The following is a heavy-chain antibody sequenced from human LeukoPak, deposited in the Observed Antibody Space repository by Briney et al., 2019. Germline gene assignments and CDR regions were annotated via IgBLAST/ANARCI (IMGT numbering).Heavy chain of an antibody. CDR1: GGSISSSSYY. D-gene: IGHD2-21*01. V-gene: IGHV4-39*07. Sequence: SETLSLTCTVSGGSISSSSYYWGWIRQPPGKGLEWIGSIYYSGSTYYNPSLKSRVTISVDTSKNQFSLKLSSVIAADTAVYYCARVIPRIVWFDPWGQGTLVTVSS. CDR2: IYYSGST. J-gene: IGHJ5*02. CDR3: ARVIPRIVWFDP.